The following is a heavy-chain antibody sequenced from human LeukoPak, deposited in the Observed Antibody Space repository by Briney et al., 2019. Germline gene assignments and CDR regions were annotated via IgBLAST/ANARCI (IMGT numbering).Heavy chain of an antibody. D-gene: IGHD2-21*01. CDR2: IGTFNDDT. CDR3: ARDWSPENHIVTSH. V-gene: IGHV1-18*01. Sequence: GASVKVSCKASGYSFTSFGISWLRQAPGQGLEWMAWIGTFNDDTRYARRFQGRLTMTTDTSTNTVYMELRSLRSDDTAVYYCARDWSPENHIVTSHWGQGTLVTVSS. CDR1: GYSFTSFG. J-gene: IGHJ4*02.